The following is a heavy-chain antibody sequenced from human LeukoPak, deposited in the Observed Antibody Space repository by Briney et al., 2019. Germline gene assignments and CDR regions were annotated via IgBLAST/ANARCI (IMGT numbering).Heavy chain of an antibody. CDR1: GFTFSSYA. Sequence: GGSLRLSCAASGFTFSSYAMHWVRQAPGKGLEWVAVISYDGSNKYYADSVKGRFTISRDNSKYTLYLQMNSLRAEDTAVYYCAKEGQLGRYYFDYWGQGTLVTVSS. J-gene: IGHJ4*02. D-gene: IGHD6-6*01. CDR3: AKEGQLGRYYFDY. CDR2: ISYDGSNK. V-gene: IGHV3-30-3*01.